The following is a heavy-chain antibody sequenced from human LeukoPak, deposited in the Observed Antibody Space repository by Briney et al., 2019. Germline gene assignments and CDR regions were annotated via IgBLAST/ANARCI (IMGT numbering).Heavy chain of an antibody. J-gene: IGHJ4*02. CDR1: GFTFDDYA. CDR3: ARDRYPLSIAAAGIGY. Sequence: GRSLRLSCAASGFTFDDYAMHWVRQAPGRGLEWVSGISWNSGSIGYADSVKGRFTISRDNAKNSLYLQMNSLRAEDTAAYYCARDRYPLSIAAAGIGYWGQGTLVTVSS. D-gene: IGHD6-13*01. V-gene: IGHV3-9*01. CDR2: ISWNSGSI.